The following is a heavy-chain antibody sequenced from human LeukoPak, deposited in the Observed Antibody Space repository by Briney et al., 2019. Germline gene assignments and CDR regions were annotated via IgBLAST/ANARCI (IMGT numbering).Heavy chain of an antibody. CDR3: ASFCSSTSCYG. CDR1: GFTFYNYA. J-gene: IGHJ4*02. CDR2: ISSSSYI. Sequence: GGSLRLSCAASGFTFYNYAMNWVRQAPGKGLEWVSSISSSSYIYYADSVKGRFTISRDNAKNSLYLQMNSLRAEDTAVYYCASFCSSTSCYGWGQGTLVTVSS. D-gene: IGHD2-2*01. V-gene: IGHV3-21*01.